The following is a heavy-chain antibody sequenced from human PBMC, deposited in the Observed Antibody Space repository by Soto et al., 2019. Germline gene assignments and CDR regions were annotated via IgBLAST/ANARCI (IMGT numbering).Heavy chain of an antibody. J-gene: IGHJ4*02. CDR2: IKQDGSEK. CDR3: AKDNNYHSSGYYRK. V-gene: IGHV3-7*05. Sequence: GGSLRLCCVGSGYTFSSYWMSWVRQAPGKGLEWVANIKQDGSEKYYVDSVKGRFTISRDNAKNSLYLQMNSLRADDTAVYYCAKDNNYHSSGYYRKWGQGTLVSVSS. CDR1: GYTFSSYW. D-gene: IGHD3-22*01.